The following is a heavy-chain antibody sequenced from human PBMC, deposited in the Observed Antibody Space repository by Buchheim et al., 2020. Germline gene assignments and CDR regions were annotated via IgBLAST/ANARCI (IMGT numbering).Heavy chain of an antibody. J-gene: IGHJ4*02. CDR2: LYSSADT. V-gene: IGHV4-61*02. CDR1: GASITSGSYF. D-gene: IGHD3-16*01. CDR3: ARGLTLVGNLFYFEP. Sequence: QVQLHESGPGLVKPSQTLFLTCTVSGASITSGSYFWSWIRQPAGKRPEWIGRLYSSADTNSKPSLRSRVTIAVDTSNNLFSLQLASVTAADTAIYYCARGLTLVGNLFYFEPWGLGTL.